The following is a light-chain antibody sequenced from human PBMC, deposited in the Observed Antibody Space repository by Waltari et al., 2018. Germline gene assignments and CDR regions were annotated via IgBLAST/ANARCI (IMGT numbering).Light chain of an antibody. CDR1: QSLLYTSNNKNY. CDR2: WAS. Sequence: DVVMTQSPDSLAVSLRESATINCKSRQSLLYTSNNKNYLAWYQQKPGQPPKILIYWASIRESGVPERFSGSGSGTDFTLTISGLQAEDVASYFCLQYLHTPRTFGQGTKVEIK. CDR3: LQYLHTPRT. J-gene: IGKJ1*01. V-gene: IGKV4-1*01.